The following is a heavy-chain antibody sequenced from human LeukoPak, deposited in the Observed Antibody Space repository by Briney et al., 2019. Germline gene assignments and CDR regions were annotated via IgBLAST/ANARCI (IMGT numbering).Heavy chain of an antibody. J-gene: IGHJ4*02. V-gene: IGHV3-21*01. D-gene: IGHD6-19*01. Sequence: GGSLRLSCAAPGFTFSSNSMTWVRPAPGKGLEWVSSIISSSSYIYYADSVKGRFTISRDNAKNSLYLQMNSLRAEDTAVYYCARDSAGYSSGWSPYYFDYWGQGTLVTVSS. CDR3: ARDSAGYSSGWSPYYFDY. CDR2: IISSSSYI. CDR1: GFTFSSNS.